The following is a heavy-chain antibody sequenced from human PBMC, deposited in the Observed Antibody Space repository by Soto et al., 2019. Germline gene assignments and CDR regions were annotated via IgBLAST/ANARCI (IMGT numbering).Heavy chain of an antibody. CDR2: IIPIFGTA. CDR1: GCTFSSYA. Sequence: WDSVKVSCKAAGCTFSSYAISWVRQAPGQGLEWMGGIIPIFGTANYAQKFQGRVTITADESTSTAYMELSSLRSEDTAVYYCARAGDGHTYPFDCRGQATLVTL. CDR3: ARAGDGHTYPFDC. J-gene: IGHJ4*02. V-gene: IGHV1-69*13. D-gene: IGHD2-2*01.